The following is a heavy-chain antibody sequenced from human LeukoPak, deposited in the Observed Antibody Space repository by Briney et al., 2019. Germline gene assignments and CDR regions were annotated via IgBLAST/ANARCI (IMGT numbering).Heavy chain of an antibody. Sequence: GGSLRLSCVASGFTFSSYWMSWVRQAPGKGLEWMANIKQDGSEKYYVDSVKGRFTISRDNAKNSLYLQMNSLRAEDTAVYYCARGGRIDSSAPDGMDVWGQGTTVTVSS. J-gene: IGHJ6*02. CDR1: GFTFSSYW. D-gene: IGHD3-22*01. V-gene: IGHV3-7*05. CDR2: IKQDGSEK. CDR3: ARGGRIDSSAPDGMDV.